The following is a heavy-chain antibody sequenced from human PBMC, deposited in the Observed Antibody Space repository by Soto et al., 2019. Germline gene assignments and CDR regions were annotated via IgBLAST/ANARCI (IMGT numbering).Heavy chain of an antibody. J-gene: IGHJ4*02. CDR2: IYSSGNT. V-gene: IGHV4-30-4*01. D-gene: IGHD2-2*01. Sequence: SETLSLTCTVSGASVSSDNYYWTWIRQPPGKDLEWIGYIYSSGNTNYNPSLRSRVTMSKDTSKNQFSLKLSSVTAADTAVYYCARVPDYWGQGILVTVSS. CDR3: ARVPDY. CDR1: GASVSSDNYY.